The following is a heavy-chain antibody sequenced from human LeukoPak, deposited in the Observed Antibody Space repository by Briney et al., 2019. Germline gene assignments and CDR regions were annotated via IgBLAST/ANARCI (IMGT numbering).Heavy chain of an antibody. Sequence: SVKVSCKASGGTFSSYAISWVRQAPGQGLEWMGGIIPIFGTANYAQKFQGRVTMTRDTSISTAYMELSRLRSDDTAVYYCARDWGYSSSCLLPWGQGTLVTVSS. CDR1: GGTFSSYA. V-gene: IGHV1-69*05. J-gene: IGHJ5*02. D-gene: IGHD6-13*01. CDR3: ARDWGYSSSCLLP. CDR2: IIPIFGTA.